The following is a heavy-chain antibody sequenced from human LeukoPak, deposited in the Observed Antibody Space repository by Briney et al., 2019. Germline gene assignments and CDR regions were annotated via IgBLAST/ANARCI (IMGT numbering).Heavy chain of an antibody. CDR2: IYYSGST. CDR3: ARTTEGGYTYDYFYYYYMDV. V-gene: IGHV4-59*01. D-gene: IGHD5-18*01. J-gene: IGHJ6*03. CDR1: GGSISSYY. Sequence: SETLSLTCTVSGGSISSYYWSWIRQPPGKGLEWIGYIYYSGSTNYNPSLKSRVTISVDLSKNQFSLKLSSVTAADTAVYYCARTTEGGYTYDYFYYYYMDVWGKGTTVTISS.